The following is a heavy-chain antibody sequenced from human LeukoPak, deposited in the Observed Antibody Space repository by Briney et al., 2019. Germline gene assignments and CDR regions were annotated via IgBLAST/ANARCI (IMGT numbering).Heavy chain of an antibody. CDR2: INHSGST. D-gene: IGHD5-12*01. CDR3: ARWIAANWFDP. CDR1: GGSFSGYY. J-gene: IGHJ5*02. V-gene: IGHV4-34*01. Sequence: SETLSLTRAVYGGSFSGYYWSWIRQPPGKGLEWIGEINHSGSTNYNPSLKSRVTISVDKSKNQFSLKLSSVTAAGTAVYYCARWIAANWFDPWGQGTLVTVSS.